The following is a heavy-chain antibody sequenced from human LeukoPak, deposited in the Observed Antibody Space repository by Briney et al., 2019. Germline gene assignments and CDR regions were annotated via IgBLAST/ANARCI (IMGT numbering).Heavy chain of an antibody. Sequence: ASVKVSCKASGGTFSSYAISWVRQAPGQGLEWMGRIIPILGIANYAQKFQGRVTITADKSTSTAYMELSSLRSEDTAVYYCASPGIAVAGVDYWGQGTLVTVSS. CDR3: ASPGIAVAGVDY. J-gene: IGHJ4*02. CDR2: IIPILGIA. CDR1: GGTFSSYA. V-gene: IGHV1-69*04. D-gene: IGHD6-19*01.